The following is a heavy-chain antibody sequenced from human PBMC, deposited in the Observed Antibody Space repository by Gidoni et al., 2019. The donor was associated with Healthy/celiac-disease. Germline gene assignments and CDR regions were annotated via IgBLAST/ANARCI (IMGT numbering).Heavy chain of an antibody. CDR3: AKELHYYGSGSYYGFDY. J-gene: IGHJ4*02. D-gene: IGHD3-10*01. V-gene: IGHV3-23*01. CDR2: ISGSGGST. CDR1: GFTFSSSA. Sequence: EVQLLESGGGLVQPGGSLRLSCAASGFTFSSSAMSWVRQAPGKGLEWVSAISGSGGSTYYADSVKGRFTISRDNSKNTLYLQMNSLRAEDTAVYYCAKELHYYGSGSYYGFDYWGQGTLVTVSS.